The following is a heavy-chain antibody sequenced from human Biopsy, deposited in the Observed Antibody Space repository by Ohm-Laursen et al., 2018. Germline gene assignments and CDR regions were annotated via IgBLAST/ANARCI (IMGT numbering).Heavy chain of an antibody. V-gene: IGHV4-59*01. Sequence: TLSLTWTVSRDSISNYYWTWIRQSPGKGLEWIGYIYYTGSTNYNPSVKSRVTISVDTSKYQFSLKLNSVTAADTAVYFCARDSRGGHLNTTLITGKNLDSWGQGILVTVSS. CDR2: IYYTGST. D-gene: IGHD3-16*01. CDR1: RDSISNYY. CDR3: ARDSRGGHLNTTLITGKNLDS. J-gene: IGHJ4*02.